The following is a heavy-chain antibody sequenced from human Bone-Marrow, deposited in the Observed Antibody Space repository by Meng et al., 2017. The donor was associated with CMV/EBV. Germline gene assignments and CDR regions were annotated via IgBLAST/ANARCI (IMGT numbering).Heavy chain of an antibody. CDR1: GYTFTSYY. V-gene: IGHV1-2*02. Sequence: ASVKVSCKASGYTFTSYYMHWVRQAPGQGLEWMGWINPNSGGTNYAQKFQGRVTMTRDTSISTAYMELGRLRSDDTAVYYCARVQVVPAARDSYYYYYGMDVWGQGTTVTVSS. J-gene: IGHJ6*02. CDR3: ARVQVVPAARDSYYYYYGMDV. D-gene: IGHD2-2*01. CDR2: INPNSGGT.